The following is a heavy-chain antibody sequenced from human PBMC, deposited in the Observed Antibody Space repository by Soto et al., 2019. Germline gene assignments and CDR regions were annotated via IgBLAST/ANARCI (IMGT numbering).Heavy chain of an antibody. CDR1: GFTLGDYA. Sequence: SLRLSCTASGFTLGDYAMSWVRQAPGKGLEWVGFIRSKAYGGTTEYAASVKGRFTISRGDSKSIAYLQMNSLKTEDTAVYYFTRHDYVWGSNRSPDAFDIWGQGTMVTVSS. V-gene: IGHV3-49*04. CDR3: TRHDYVWGSNRSPDAFDI. J-gene: IGHJ3*02. CDR2: IRSKAYGGTT. D-gene: IGHD3-16*02.